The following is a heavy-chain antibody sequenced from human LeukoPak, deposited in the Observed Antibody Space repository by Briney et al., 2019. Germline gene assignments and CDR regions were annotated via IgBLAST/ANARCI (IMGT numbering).Heavy chain of an antibody. Sequence: SVKVSCKAPGGTFSSYAISWVRQAPGQGLKWMGGIIPIFGTANYAQKFQGRVTITADKSTSTAYMELSSLRSEDTAVYYCARDARFGEFPYYYYGMDVWGQGTTVTVSS. CDR1: GGTFSSYA. V-gene: IGHV1-69*06. J-gene: IGHJ6*02. D-gene: IGHD3-10*02. CDR2: IIPIFGTA. CDR3: ARDARFGEFPYYYYGMDV.